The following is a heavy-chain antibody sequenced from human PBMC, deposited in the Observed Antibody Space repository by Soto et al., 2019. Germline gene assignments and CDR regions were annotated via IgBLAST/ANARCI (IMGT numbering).Heavy chain of an antibody. Sequence: QVQLVQSGAEVKKPGSSVKVSCKASGGTFSSYAISWVRQAPGQGLEWMGGIIPIFGTANYAPTFQGRVTITADESTSTPYMELSSLRGEDTAVYYCASVGYCGGGCCPPDYWGQGTLVTVSS. J-gene: IGHJ4*02. D-gene: IGHD2-15*01. V-gene: IGHV1-69*01. CDR2: IIPIFGTA. CDR3: ASVGYCGGGCCPPDY. CDR1: GGTFSSYA.